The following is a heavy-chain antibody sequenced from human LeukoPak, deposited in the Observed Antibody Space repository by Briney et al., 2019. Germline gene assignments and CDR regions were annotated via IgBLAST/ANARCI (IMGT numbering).Heavy chain of an antibody. Sequence: SVKVSCKASGGTFSSYAISWVRQAPGQGLEWMGGIIPIFGTANYAQKFQGRVTMTRDTSTSTVYMELSSLRSEDTAVYYCARVGRAYDFWSGPVDYWGQGTLVTVSS. V-gene: IGHV1-69*05. J-gene: IGHJ4*02. CDR3: ARVGRAYDFWSGPVDY. D-gene: IGHD3-3*01. CDR2: IIPIFGTA. CDR1: GGTFSSYA.